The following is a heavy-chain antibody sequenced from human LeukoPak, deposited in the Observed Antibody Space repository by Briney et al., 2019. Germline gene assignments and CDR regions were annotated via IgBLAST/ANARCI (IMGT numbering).Heavy chain of an antibody. CDR3: ASRIAAAGSHDAFDI. CDR2: IYSGGST. J-gene: IGHJ3*02. D-gene: IGHD6-13*01. CDR1: GFTFNSYV. Sequence: GGSLRLSCAASGFTFNSYVMSWVRQAPGKGLEWVSVIYSGGSTYYADSVKGRFTISRDNSKNTLYLQMNSLRAEDTAVYYCASRIAAAGSHDAFDIWGQGTMVTVSS. V-gene: IGHV3-66*01.